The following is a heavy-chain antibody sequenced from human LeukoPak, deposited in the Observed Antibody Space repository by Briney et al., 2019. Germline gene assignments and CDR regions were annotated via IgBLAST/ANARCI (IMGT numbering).Heavy chain of an antibody. V-gene: IGHV3-7*01. CDR3: ARGWSHHDY. D-gene: IGHD2-15*01. CDR2: INEDGTEK. Sequence: GGSLRLSCAASGFTFSSSWMNWVRQAPGKGLEWVANINEDGTEKYYVDSVKGRFTISRDNAKNSLYLQMNSLRAEDTAVYYCARGWSHHDYWGQGTLVTVSS. J-gene: IGHJ4*02. CDR1: GFTFSSSW.